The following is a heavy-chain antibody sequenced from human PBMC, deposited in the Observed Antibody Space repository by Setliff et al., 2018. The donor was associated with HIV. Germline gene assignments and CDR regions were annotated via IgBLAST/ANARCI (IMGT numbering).Heavy chain of an antibody. CDR3: ARGGGYDRSGYYPFDY. Sequence: PSETLSLTCAVYGGSPSGYHWSWIRQSPEKGREWIGEINHSGSTNYNPSLKSRVTMSVDTSKNQFSLKLSSVTAADTAVYYCARGGGYDRSGYYPFDYWGQGTPVTVSS. CDR1: GGSPSGYH. CDR2: INHSGST. D-gene: IGHD3-22*01. V-gene: IGHV4-34*01. J-gene: IGHJ4*02.